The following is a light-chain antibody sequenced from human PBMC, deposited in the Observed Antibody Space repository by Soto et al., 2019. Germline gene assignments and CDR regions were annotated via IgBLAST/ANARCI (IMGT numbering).Light chain of an antibody. CDR1: RSDIGGYNL. CDR2: EGR. J-gene: IGLJ3*02. V-gene: IGLV2-23*01. Sequence: QSALTQPASVSGSPGQSITISCTGTRSDIGGYNLVYWYQQYPGNAPKLIIYEGRERPSGVSNRFAGSKSDMTASLTISGLQAEDEADYYHCSYAGVGTWVFGGGTKLTVL. CDR3: CSYAGVGTWV.